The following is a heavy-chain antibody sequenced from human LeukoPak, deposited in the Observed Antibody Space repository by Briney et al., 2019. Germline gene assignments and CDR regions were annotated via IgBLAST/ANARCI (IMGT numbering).Heavy chain of an antibody. CDR3: ARTGVVATSYFFDY. CDR1: GFTFSSYA. Sequence: GGSLRLSCAASGFTFSSYAMHWVRQAPGKGLEWVAVISHDGSNKYYADSVKGRFTISRDNSKNTLDLQMDSLRAEDTAVYYCARTGVVATSYFFDYWGQGTLVTVSS. V-gene: IGHV3-30-3*01. J-gene: IGHJ4*02. D-gene: IGHD5-12*01. CDR2: ISHDGSNK.